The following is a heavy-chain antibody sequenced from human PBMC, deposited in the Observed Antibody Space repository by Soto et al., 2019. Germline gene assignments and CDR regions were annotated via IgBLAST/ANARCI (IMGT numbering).Heavy chain of an antibody. V-gene: IGHV2-5*02. Sequence: QITLKESGPTLVEPAQTLTLTCTVSGFSLSTSGVAVGWIRQPPGKALEWLALIYWDDDKRYSPSLKNRLTITKDTSKNQVVLTMTNMDPVDTATYYCAHRPTGWYFDLWGRGTLVTVSS. CDR3: AHRPTGWYFDL. CDR2: IYWDDDK. CDR1: GFSLSTSGVA. J-gene: IGHJ2*01.